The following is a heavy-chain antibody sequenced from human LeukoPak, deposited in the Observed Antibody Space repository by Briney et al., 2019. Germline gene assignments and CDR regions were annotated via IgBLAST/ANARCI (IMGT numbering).Heavy chain of an antibody. J-gene: IGHJ3*02. CDR3: AKGMDYAYAFDI. CDR1: EFTFSSYA. D-gene: IGHD4-17*01. CDR2: ISGSGGST. V-gene: IGHV3-23*01. Sequence: AGGSLRLSCAASEFTFSSYAMSWVRQAPGKGLEWVSAISGSGGSTYYADSVKGRFTISRDNSKNTLYLQMNSLRAEDTAVYYCAKGMDYAYAFDIWGQGTMVTVSS.